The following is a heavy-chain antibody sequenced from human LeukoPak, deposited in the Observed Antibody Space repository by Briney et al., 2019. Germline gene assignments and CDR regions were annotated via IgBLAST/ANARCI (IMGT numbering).Heavy chain of an antibody. CDR2: TYNDGSTT. CDR3: ARAGQYSGTYDFYYMDV. V-gene: IGHV3-74*03. J-gene: IGHJ6*03. CDR1: GFTFSKYW. D-gene: IGHD1-26*01. Sequence: GGSLRLSCAASGFTFSKYWMHWVRQAPGKGLVWVSRTYNDGSTTTYADSVKGRFTISRDNAKNTLFLQMNSLRAEDTAVYYCARAGQYSGTYDFYYMDVWGKGTSVTMSS.